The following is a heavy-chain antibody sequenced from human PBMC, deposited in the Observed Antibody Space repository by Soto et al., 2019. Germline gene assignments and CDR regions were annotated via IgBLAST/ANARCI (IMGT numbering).Heavy chain of an antibody. V-gene: IGHV4-34*01. CDR3: ARGQGVVVPAAIRRYYYGMDV. D-gene: IGHD2-2*01. J-gene: IGHJ6*02. CDR1: GGSFSGYY. Sequence: SETLSLTXAVYGGSFSGYYWSWIRQPPGKGLEWIGEINHSGSTNYNPSLKSRVTISVDTSKNQFSLKLSSVTAADTAVYYCARGQGVVVPAAIRRYYYGMDVWGQGTTVTVSS. CDR2: INHSGST.